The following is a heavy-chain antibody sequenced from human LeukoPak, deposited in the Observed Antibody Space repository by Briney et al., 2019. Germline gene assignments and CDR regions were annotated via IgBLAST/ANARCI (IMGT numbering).Heavy chain of an antibody. J-gene: IGHJ5*02. Sequence: GASVKVSCKASGYTFTTYDINWVRQATGQGLEWMGWMNPNSGNTGYAQKFRGRVTMTRNTSISTAYMELSSLRSEDTAVYYCARGPNKSDGGNSGSAWFDPWGQGTLVTVSS. CDR2: MNPNSGNT. CDR3: ARGPNKSDGGNSGSAWFDP. CDR1: GYTFTTYD. D-gene: IGHD4-23*01. V-gene: IGHV1-8*01.